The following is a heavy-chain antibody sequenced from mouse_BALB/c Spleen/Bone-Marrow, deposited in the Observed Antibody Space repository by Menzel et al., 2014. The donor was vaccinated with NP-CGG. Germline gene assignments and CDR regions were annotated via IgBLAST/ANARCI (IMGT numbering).Heavy chain of an antibody. Sequence: VQLQQPGGGLVQPGGSLRLSCATSGFTLTDYYMNWVRQPPGKALEWLGFIRNKANGYTTEYSASVKGRFTISRDNSQSILYLQMNILRAEDSATYYCARLGRGYFDYWGQGTTLTVSS. D-gene: IGHD4-1*01. V-gene: IGHV7-3*02. J-gene: IGHJ2*01. CDR2: IRNKANGYTT. CDR3: ARLGRGYFDY. CDR1: GFTLTDYY.